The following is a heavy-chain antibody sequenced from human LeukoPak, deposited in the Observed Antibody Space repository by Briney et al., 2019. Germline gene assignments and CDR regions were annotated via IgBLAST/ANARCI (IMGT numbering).Heavy chain of an antibody. CDR2: ISYSGST. Sequence: SETLSLTCTVSGGSISSYYWSWIRQPPGKGLEWIGYISYSGSTNYNPSLKSRVTISVDTSKNQFSLKLSSVTAADTAVYYCARTTDTAMAQGYWHFDLWGRGTLVTVSS. D-gene: IGHD5-18*01. V-gene: IGHV4-59*08. CDR3: ARTTDTAMAQGYWHFDL. CDR1: GGSISSYY. J-gene: IGHJ2*01.